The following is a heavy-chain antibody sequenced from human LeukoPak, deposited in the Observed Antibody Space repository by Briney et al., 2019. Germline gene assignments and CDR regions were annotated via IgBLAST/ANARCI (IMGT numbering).Heavy chain of an antibody. Sequence: GGSLRLSCAASGFTFSSYSMNWVRQAPGKGLEWVSYISSSSSTIYYADSVKGRFTISRGNAKNSLYLQMNSLRAEDTAVYYCARDTPYSNYPLGGAFDIWGQGTMVTVSS. D-gene: IGHD4-11*01. CDR2: ISSSSSTI. V-gene: IGHV3-48*01. J-gene: IGHJ3*02. CDR3: ARDTPYSNYPLGGAFDI. CDR1: GFTFSSYS.